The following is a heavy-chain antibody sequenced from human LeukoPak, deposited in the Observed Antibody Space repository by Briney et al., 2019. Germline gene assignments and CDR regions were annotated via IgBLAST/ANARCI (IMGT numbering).Heavy chain of an antibody. CDR2: IYTSGST. CDR3: ARTPSHYYDSSGYTLGAYCFDY. D-gene: IGHD3-22*01. CDR1: GGSISSCY. V-gene: IGHV4-4*07. J-gene: IGHJ4*02. Sequence: SETLSLTCTVSGGSISSCYWSWIRQPAGKGLEWIGRIYTSGSTNYNPSLKSRVTMSVDTSKNQFSLKLSSVTAADTAVYYCARTPSHYYDSSGYTLGAYCFDYWGQGTLVTVSS.